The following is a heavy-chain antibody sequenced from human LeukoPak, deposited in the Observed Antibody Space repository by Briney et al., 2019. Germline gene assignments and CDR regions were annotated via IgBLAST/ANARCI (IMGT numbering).Heavy chain of an antibody. J-gene: IGHJ5*02. CDR3: ARETYSSSWYVRRSNWFDP. D-gene: IGHD6-13*01. Sequence: ASVKVSCKASGYTFTSYAMNWVRQAPGQGLEWMGWINTNTGNPTYAQGFTGRFVFSLDTSVSTAYLQICSLKAEDTAVYYCARETYSSSWYVRRSNWFDPWGQGTLVTVSP. CDR2: INTNTGNP. CDR1: GYTFTSYA. V-gene: IGHV7-4-1*01.